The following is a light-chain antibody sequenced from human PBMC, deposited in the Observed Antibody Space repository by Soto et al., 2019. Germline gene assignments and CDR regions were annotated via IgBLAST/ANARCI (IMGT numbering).Light chain of an antibody. CDR2: GAS. Sequence: EIVLTQSPGTLSLSPGEGATLSCRASQSVSSSFLAWYQQKPGQAPRLLIYGASSRATGIPDRFSGSGSGTDFTITISRLEPEDFAVYYCQQYGSSPWPFGQGTKVEI. CDR1: QSVSSSF. J-gene: IGKJ1*01. V-gene: IGKV3-20*01. CDR3: QQYGSSPWP.